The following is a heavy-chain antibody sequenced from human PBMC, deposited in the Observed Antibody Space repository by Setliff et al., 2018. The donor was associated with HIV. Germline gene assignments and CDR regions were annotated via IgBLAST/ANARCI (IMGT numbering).Heavy chain of an antibody. Sequence: TLSLTCTVSGGSISSGGYYWTWVRQHPGEGLEWIGYISYSGNTYYNPSLKSRVTISIDTSKNQFSLKLTSVTAADTAVYYCARRWGIRGYSSWGQGTLVTVSS. D-gene: IGHD5-18*01. CDR3: ARRWGIRGYSS. J-gene: IGHJ5*02. V-gene: IGHV4-31*03. CDR1: GGSISSGGYY. CDR2: ISYSGNT.